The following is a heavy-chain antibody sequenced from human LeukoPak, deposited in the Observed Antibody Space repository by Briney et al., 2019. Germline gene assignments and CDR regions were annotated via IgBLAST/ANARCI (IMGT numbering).Heavy chain of an antibody. CDR3: ARGRNYYDSSGSDAFDI. CDR1: GFSFSSYS. CDR2: ISSSSSTI. V-gene: IGHV3-48*02. J-gene: IGHJ3*02. D-gene: IGHD3-22*01. Sequence: GGSLRLSCAASGFSFSSYSMNWVRQAPGKGLEWVSYISSSSSTIYYADSVKGRFTISRDNAKNSLYLQMNSLRDEDTAVYYCARGRNYYDSSGSDAFDIWGQGTMVTVSS.